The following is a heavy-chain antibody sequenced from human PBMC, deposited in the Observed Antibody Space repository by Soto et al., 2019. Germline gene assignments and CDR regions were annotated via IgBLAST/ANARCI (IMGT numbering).Heavy chain of an antibody. CDR3: ARDGVDVSRTTVRHGALDI. CDR2: FLPVFTTA. J-gene: IGHJ3*02. D-gene: IGHD4-17*01. Sequence: QVQLVQSGAEVKKPGSSVKVSCKASGGSFNTYGLSWVRQAPGQGLEWMGGFLPVFTTAKSAQKFKGRVSTTADESTYTAYMELSSLRSEDTAVYFCARDGVDVSRTTVRHGALDIWGQGTVVTVSS. CDR1: GGSFNTYG. V-gene: IGHV1-69*01.